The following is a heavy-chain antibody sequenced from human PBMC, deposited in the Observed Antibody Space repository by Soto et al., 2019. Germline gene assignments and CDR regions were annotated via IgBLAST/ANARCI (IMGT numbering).Heavy chain of an antibody. J-gene: IGHJ4*02. CDR1: GGSFSGYY. V-gene: IGHV4-34*01. Sequence: SETLSLTCAVYGGSFSGYYWSWIRQPPGKGLEWIGEINHSGSTNYNPSLKSRVTTSVDTSKNQFSLKLSSVTAADTAVYYCARVGYLCSGGSCSSYFDYWGQGTLVTVSS. CDR3: ARVGYLCSGGSCSSYFDY. D-gene: IGHD2-15*01. CDR2: INHSGST.